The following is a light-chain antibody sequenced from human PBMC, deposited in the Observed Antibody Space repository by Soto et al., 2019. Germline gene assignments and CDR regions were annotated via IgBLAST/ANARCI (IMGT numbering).Light chain of an antibody. CDR2: QDN. V-gene: IGLV3-1*01. CDR1: KLGDKY. J-gene: IGLJ1*01. CDR3: QAWDSRTYV. Sequence: SYELTQPPSVSVSPGQTATVSCSGDKLGDKYVCWYQQKSGQSPVVVIYQDNKRPSGIPERFSGSNSGNTATLSISGIQPMDEADYYCQAWDSRTYVFGTGTKLTVL.